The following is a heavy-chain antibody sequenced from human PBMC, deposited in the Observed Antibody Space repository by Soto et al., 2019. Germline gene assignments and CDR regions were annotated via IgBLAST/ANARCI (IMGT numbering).Heavy chain of an antibody. J-gene: IGHJ4*02. CDR3: ARAFYCSGGSCGLPFDY. D-gene: IGHD2-15*01. CDR2: ISAYNGNT. CDR1: GYTFTSYG. V-gene: IGHV1-18*01. Sequence: QVQLVQSGAEVKKPGASVKVSCKASGYTFTSYGISWVRQAPGQGLEWMGWISAYNGNTNYAQKLQGRVTMTTDTSKSTVYMELRSLRSDDTAVYYCARAFYCSGGSCGLPFDYWGQGTLVTVSS.